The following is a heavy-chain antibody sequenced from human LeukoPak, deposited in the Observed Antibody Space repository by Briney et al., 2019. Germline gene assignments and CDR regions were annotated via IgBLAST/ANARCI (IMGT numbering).Heavy chain of an antibody. CDR2: IYSGGST. J-gene: IGHJ4*02. Sequence: GGSLRLSCAASGFTASSNYMSWVRQAPGKGLEWVSVIYSGGSTYYADSVKGRFTISRDNSKNTLYLQMNSLRAEDTAVYYCARSPDDYGDTAFDYWGQGTLVTVSS. CDR3: ARSPDDYGDTAFDY. V-gene: IGHV3-53*01. D-gene: IGHD4-17*01. CDR1: GFTASSNY.